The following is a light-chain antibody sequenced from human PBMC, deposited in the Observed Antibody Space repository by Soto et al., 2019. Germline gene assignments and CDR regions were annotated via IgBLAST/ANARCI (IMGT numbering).Light chain of an antibody. CDR3: QHYQAYPLT. J-gene: IGKJ4*01. V-gene: IGKV1-5*03. CDR1: QNIYTW. CDR2: QAS. Sequence: DIQMTQSPSTLSAYVGDRVTITCRASQNIYTWLAWYQQKPGRAPKLLIYQASALESGVPSRFSGSGSGTEFTLIISILQPDDFATYYCQHYQAYPLTFGGGTEVEIK.